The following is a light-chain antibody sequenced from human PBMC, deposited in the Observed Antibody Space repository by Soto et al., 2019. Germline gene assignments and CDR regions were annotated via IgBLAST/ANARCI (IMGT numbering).Light chain of an antibody. CDR1: QSISSW. J-gene: IGKJ1*01. V-gene: IGKV1-5*01. CDR3: QQYNSYPWT. Sequence: DIQMTPSPATLSPPVGDRVTITCRASQSISSWLAWYQQKPGKAPKLLIYDASSLESGVPSRFSGSGSGTEFTLTISSLQPDDFATYYCQQYNSYPWTFGQGTKVDIK. CDR2: DAS.